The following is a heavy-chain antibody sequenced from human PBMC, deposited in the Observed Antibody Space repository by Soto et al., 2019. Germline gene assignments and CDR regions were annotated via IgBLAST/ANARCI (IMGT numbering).Heavy chain of an antibody. CDR2: ISWDGGST. CDR3: SKYISRGADYYGSGSYYDY. V-gene: IGHV3-43D*03. D-gene: IGHD3-10*01. Sequence: GGSLRLSCAASGFTFDDYAMHWVRQAPGKGLEWVSLISWDGGSTYYADSVKGRFTISRDNSKNSLYLQMNSLRAEDTAFYYCSKYISRGADYYGSGSYYDYWGQGTLVTVSS. J-gene: IGHJ4*02. CDR1: GFTFDDYA.